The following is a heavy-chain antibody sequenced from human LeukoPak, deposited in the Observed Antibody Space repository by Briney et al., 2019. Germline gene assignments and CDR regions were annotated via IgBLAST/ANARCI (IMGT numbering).Heavy chain of an antibody. CDR2: IYSGGST. CDR3: ARYYYMDV. Sequence: GGSLRLSCAASGFTVSSNYMSWVRQAPGKGLEWVSVIYSGGSTYYADSVKGRFAISRDNSKNTVYLQMNSLRAEDTAVYYCARYYYMDVWGKGTTVTVSS. V-gene: IGHV3-53*01. J-gene: IGHJ6*03. CDR1: GFTVSSNY.